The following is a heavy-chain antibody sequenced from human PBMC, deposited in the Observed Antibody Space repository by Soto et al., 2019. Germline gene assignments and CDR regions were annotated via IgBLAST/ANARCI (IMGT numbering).Heavy chain of an antibody. Sequence: ASVKVSCKASGSTFTNYYMHWVRQAPGQGLEWMGIINPSGGSTIYAQKFQGRVTMTEDTSTDTAYVELSSLRSEDTAVYYCATALRFLEWLPSMDVWGQGTTVTVSS. CDR1: GSTFTNYY. CDR3: ATALRFLEWLPSMDV. D-gene: IGHD3-3*01. V-gene: IGHV1-46*01. J-gene: IGHJ6*02. CDR2: INPSGGST.